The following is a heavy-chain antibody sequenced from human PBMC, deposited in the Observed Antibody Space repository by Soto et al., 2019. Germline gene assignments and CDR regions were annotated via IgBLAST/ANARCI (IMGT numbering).Heavy chain of an antibody. V-gene: IGHV3-30-3*01. D-gene: IGHD6-19*01. J-gene: IGHJ5*02. CDR3: ARDVIAVAGTPNWFDP. CDR2: ISYDGSNK. Sequence: PGGSLRLSCAASGFTFSSYAMHWVRQAPGKGLEWVAVISYDGSNKYYADSVKGRFTISRDNSKNTLYLQMNSLRAKDTAVYYCARDVIAVAGTPNWFDPWGQGTLVTVSS. CDR1: GFTFSSYA.